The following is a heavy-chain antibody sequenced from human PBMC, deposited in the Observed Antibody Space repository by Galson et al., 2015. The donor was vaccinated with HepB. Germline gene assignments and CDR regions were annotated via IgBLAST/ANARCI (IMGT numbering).Heavy chain of an antibody. V-gene: IGHV3-23*01. CDR2: ISGSGGST. CDR1: GFTYSGYA. J-gene: IGHJ4*02. CDR3: AKGGTTVVTPGFDY. D-gene: IGHD4-23*01. Sequence: SLRLSCAASGFTYSGYAMSWVRQAPRKGLEWVSAISGSGGSTYYADSVKGRFTISRDNSKNTLYLQMNSLRAEDTAVYYCAKGGTTVVTPGFDYWGQGTLVTVSS.